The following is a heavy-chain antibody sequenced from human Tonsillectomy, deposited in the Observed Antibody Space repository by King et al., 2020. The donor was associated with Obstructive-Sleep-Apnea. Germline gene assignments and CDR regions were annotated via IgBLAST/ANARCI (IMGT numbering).Heavy chain of an antibody. V-gene: IGHV3-23*04. J-gene: IGHJ4*02. Sequence: VQLVESGGGSVQPGGSLRLSCAASGFTFSNYAMNWVRQAPGKGLEWVSSISGSSYSTYYADSVKGRFTISRDNSKNTLFLQMNSLRAEDTAVYYCAKTTDSGSVTPNNFDYWGQGTLVTVSS. CDR2: ISGSSYST. CDR3: AKTTDSGSVTPNNFDY. CDR1: GFTFSNYA. D-gene: IGHD4-23*01.